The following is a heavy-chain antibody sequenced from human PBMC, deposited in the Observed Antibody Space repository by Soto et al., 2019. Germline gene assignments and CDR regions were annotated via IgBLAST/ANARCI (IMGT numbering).Heavy chain of an antibody. D-gene: IGHD1-26*01. Sequence: EVPLVESGGGLVQPGGSLRLSCAASGFTVSSNYMSWVRQAPGKGLEWVSVIYTGGSTYYADSVKGRFTISRDNSKNTLYLQRNSLRAEDTAVDYCARPRRTWEPAAFDIWGQGTMVTVSS. CDR2: IYTGGST. CDR1: GFTVSSNY. CDR3: ARPRRTWEPAAFDI. J-gene: IGHJ3*02. V-gene: IGHV3-53*04.